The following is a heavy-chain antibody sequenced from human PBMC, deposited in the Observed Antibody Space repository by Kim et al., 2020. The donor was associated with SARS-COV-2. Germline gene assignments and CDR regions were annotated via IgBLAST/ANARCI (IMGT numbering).Heavy chain of an antibody. Sequence: SETLSLTCAVSGGSISSNNWWSWVRQPPGKGLEWIGEIYHSGGTNYNPSLKSRVTISVDKSKNQFSLKLSSVTAADTAVYYCARDSMNYYDISGYLRRSDAFDIWGQGTMVTASS. CDR1: GGSISSNNW. CDR3: ARDSMNYYDISGYLRRSDAFDI. V-gene: IGHV4-4*02. J-gene: IGHJ3*02. CDR2: IYHSGGT. D-gene: IGHD3-22*01.